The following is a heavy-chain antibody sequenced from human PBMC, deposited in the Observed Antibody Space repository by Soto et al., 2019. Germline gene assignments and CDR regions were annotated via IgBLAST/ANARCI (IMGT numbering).Heavy chain of an antibody. CDR3: AREWAAAGIFDY. J-gene: IGHJ4*02. CDR1: GFTFSSYA. CDR2: ISYDGSNK. Sequence: GGSLRLSCAASGFTFSSYAMHWVRQAPGKGLEWVAVISYDGSNKYYADSVKGRFTISRDNSKNTLYLQMNSLRAEDTAVYYCAREWAAAGIFDYWGQGTLVTVSS. D-gene: IGHD6-13*01. V-gene: IGHV3-30-3*01.